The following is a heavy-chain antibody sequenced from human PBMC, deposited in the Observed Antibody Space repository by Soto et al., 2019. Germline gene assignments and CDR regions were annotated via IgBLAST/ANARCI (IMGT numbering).Heavy chain of an antibody. CDR3: IPSSVGATRDLDY. CDR1: GFTFSTYA. V-gene: IGHV3-23*01. J-gene: IGHJ4*02. D-gene: IGHD1-26*01. CDR2: VSASGLNT. Sequence: GGSLRLSCAASGFTFSTYAMAWVRQAPGKGLEWVSGVSASGLNTDYADPVKGRFTISRDDSKNTAYLQMNSLKTEDTAVYYCIPSSVGATRDLDYWGQGTLVTVSS.